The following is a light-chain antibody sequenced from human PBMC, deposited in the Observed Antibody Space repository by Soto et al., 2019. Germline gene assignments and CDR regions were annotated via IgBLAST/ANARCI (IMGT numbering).Light chain of an antibody. V-gene: IGKV1-5*01. CDR3: QQYNSYSLYT. CDR1: QSISSW. Sequence: DIQMTQSPSTLSASVGDRVTITCRANQSISSWLAWYQQKPRKAPKLLIYDASSLESGVPSRFSGSGSGTEFTLTISSLQPDDFATYYCQQYNSYSLYTFGQGTKLEIK. J-gene: IGKJ2*01. CDR2: DAS.